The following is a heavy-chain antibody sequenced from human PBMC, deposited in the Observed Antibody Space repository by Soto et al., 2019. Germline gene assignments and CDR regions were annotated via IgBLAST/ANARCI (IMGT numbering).Heavy chain of an antibody. CDR3: ARGAPWGVTFPFDI. D-gene: IGHD7-27*01. J-gene: IGHJ3*02. CDR2: ITSSSTNT. CDR1: EFTFSDYY. Sequence: QLVESGGGLVKPGASLRLSCLASEFTFSDYYMHWIRQAPGKGLEWISSITSSSTNTDYADSVKGRFTIARDNAKNSVFLQMSSLRVDDPAIYYCARGAPWGVTFPFDIWGQGTMVSVSS. V-gene: IGHV3-11*05.